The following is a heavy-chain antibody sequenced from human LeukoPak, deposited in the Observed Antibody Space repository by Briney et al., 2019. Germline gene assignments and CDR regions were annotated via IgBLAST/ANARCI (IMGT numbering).Heavy chain of an antibody. V-gene: IGHV4-39*01. J-gene: IGHJ4*02. CDR1: GGSISSSSYY. Sequence: PSETLSLTCAVSGGSISSSSYYWGWIRQPPGKGLEWIGSIYYSGSTYYNPSLKSRVTISVDTSKNQFSLKLSSVTAADTAVYYCARAIMYYYDSSGYYYFDYWGQGTLVTVSS. CDR3: ARAIMYYYDSSGYYYFDY. D-gene: IGHD3-22*01. CDR2: IYYSGST.